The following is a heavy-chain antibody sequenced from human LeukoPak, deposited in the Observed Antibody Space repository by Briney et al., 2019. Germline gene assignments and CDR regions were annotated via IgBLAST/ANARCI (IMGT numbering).Heavy chain of an antibody. CDR3: ARGATVLGDRTFDY. Sequence: SETLSLTCTVSGGSISSYYWSWIRQPAGKGLEWIGRIYSSGSTNYNPSLKSRVTMSVDTSKNQFSLKLSSVTAADTAVYYCARGATVLGDRTFDYWGQGILVTVSS. V-gene: IGHV4-4*07. J-gene: IGHJ4*02. CDR2: IYSSGST. CDR1: GGSISSYY. D-gene: IGHD3-10*01.